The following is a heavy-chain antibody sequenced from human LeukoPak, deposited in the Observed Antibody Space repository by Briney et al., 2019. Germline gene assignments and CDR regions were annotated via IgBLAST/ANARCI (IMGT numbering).Heavy chain of an antibody. CDR2: ISYDGSNK. D-gene: IGHD3-22*01. Sequence: GGSLRLSCAASGFTFSSYGMHWVRQAPGKGLEWVAVISYDGSNKYYADSVKGRFTISRDNSKNTLYLQMNSLRAEDTAVYYCAKGPLITMIVVVTMGRDYFDYWGQGTLVTVSS. CDR3: AKGPLITMIVVVTMGRDYFDY. CDR1: GFTFSSYG. V-gene: IGHV3-30*18. J-gene: IGHJ4*02.